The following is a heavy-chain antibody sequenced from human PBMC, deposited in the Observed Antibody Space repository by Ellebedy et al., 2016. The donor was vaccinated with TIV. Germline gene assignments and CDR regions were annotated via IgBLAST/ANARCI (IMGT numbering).Heavy chain of an antibody. CDR3: VREVLNGDKYIDL. Sequence: ASVKVSXXTSGYTFTAYYLHWVRQAPGQGLEWMGWIYCNIGATNSAQKFQGRVTMTRDTSIATAYMELSSLRSDDTAVYYCVREVLNGDKYIDLWGQGTLVTVSS. D-gene: IGHD5-24*01. J-gene: IGHJ5*02. CDR1: GYTFTAYY. CDR2: IYCNIGAT. V-gene: IGHV1-2*02.